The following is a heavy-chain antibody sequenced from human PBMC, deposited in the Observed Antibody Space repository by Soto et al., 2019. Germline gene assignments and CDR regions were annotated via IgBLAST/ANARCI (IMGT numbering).Heavy chain of an antibody. CDR3: AREGGENSSSWPTLDY. CDR2: ISYDGSNK. Sequence: QVQLVESGGGVVQPGRSLRLSCAASGFAFSSYAMHWVRQAPGKGLEWVAVISYDGSNKYYADSVKGRFTISRDNSKNTLYLQMNSLRAEDTAVYYCAREGGENSSSWPTLDYWGQGTLVTVSS. J-gene: IGHJ4*02. D-gene: IGHD6-13*01. V-gene: IGHV3-30-3*01. CDR1: GFAFSSYA.